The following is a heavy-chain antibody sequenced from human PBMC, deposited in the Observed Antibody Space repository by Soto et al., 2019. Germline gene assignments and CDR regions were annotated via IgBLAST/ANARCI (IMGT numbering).Heavy chain of an antibody. Sequence: GGSLRLSCAASGFTFSSYGMHWVRQAPGKGLEWVAVIWYDGSNKYYADSVKGRFTISRDNSKNTLYLQMNSLRAEDTAVYYFARGSSSMDVWGKGTTVTVSS. D-gene: IGHD6-6*01. CDR3: ARGSSSMDV. CDR2: IWYDGSNK. CDR1: GFTFSSYG. J-gene: IGHJ6*03. V-gene: IGHV3-33*01.